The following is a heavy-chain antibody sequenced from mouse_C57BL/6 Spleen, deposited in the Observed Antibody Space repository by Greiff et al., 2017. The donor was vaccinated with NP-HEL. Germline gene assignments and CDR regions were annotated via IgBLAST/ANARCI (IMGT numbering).Heavy chain of an antibody. Sequence: VQLQQSGPELVKPGASVKISCKASGYTFTDYYMNWVKQSHGKSLEWIGDINPNNGGTSYNQKFKGKATLTVDKSSSTAYMELRSLTSEDSAVYYCAPYYSNYLFAYWGQGTLVTVSA. V-gene: IGHV1-26*01. J-gene: IGHJ3*01. D-gene: IGHD2-5*01. CDR2: INPNNGGT. CDR3: APYYSNYLFAY. CDR1: GYTFTDYY.